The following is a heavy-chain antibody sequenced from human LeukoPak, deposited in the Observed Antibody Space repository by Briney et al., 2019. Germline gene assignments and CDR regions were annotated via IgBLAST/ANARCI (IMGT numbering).Heavy chain of an antibody. V-gene: IGHV4-34*01. J-gene: IGHJ4*02. Sequence: SETLSLTCAVYGGSFSGYYWSWIRQPPGKGLEWIGEINHSGSTNYNPSLKSRVTISVDTSKNQFSLKLSSVTAADTAVYYCASRGYSSGWYYFDYWGQGTLVTVSS. CDR1: GGSFSGYY. CDR3: ASRGYSSGWYYFDY. D-gene: IGHD6-19*01. CDR2: INHSGST.